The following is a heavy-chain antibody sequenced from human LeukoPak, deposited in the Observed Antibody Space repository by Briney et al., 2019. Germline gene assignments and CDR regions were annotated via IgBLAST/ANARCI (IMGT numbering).Heavy chain of an antibody. CDR3: ARGGDYYGSGSYPSS. V-gene: IGHV1-69*13. CDR1: GGTFSSYA. J-gene: IGHJ5*02. CDR2: IIPIFGTA. Sequence: ASVKVSCTASGGTFSSYAISWVRQAPGQGLEWMGGIIPIFGTANYAQKFQGRVTITADESTSTAYMELNSLRSEDTAVYYCARGGDYYGSGSYPSSWGQGTLVTVSS. D-gene: IGHD3-10*01.